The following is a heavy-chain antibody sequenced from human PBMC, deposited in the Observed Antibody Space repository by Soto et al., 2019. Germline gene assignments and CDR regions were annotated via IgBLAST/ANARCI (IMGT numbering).Heavy chain of an antibody. CDR2: ITRTTNYI. J-gene: IGHJ4*02. Sequence: PGGSLRLSCAASGVTFTRYSMNWVRQATEKGVEWFSSITRTTNYIYYADSMKGRFTVSIDNANNSVYVEMNSLSAEDTALYYCARGSEDLTSNFDYWGQGTLVTVSS. CDR1: GVTFTRYS. V-gene: IGHV3-21*01. CDR3: ARGSEDLTSNFDY.